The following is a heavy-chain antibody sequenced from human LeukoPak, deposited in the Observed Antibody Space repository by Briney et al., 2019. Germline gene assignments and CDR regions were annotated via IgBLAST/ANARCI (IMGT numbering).Heavy chain of an antibody. Sequence: GGSLRLSCAASGFTFSSYAMHWVRQAPGKGLEWVAVISYDASNKYYTDSVKGRFTISRDNSKNMLYLQMDSLRVEDTAVYHCGREEYGGVYFDYWGQETLVTVSS. CDR1: GFTFSSYA. J-gene: IGHJ4*02. D-gene: IGHD4-23*01. V-gene: IGHV3-30-3*01. CDR2: ISYDASNK. CDR3: GREEYGGVYFDY.